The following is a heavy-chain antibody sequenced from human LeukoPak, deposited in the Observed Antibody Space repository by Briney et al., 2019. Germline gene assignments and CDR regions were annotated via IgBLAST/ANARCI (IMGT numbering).Heavy chain of an antibody. CDR3: ARLYGDYDY. J-gene: IGHJ4*02. Sequence: SETLSLTCTVSGGSISSSSYYWGWIRQPPGKGLEWIGSIYYSGSTYYNPSLKSRVTISVDTSKNQFSLKLSSVTAADTAVYYCARLYGDYDYGGQGTLVTVSA. D-gene: IGHD4-17*01. CDR1: GGSISSSSYY. CDR2: IYYSGST. V-gene: IGHV4-39*01.